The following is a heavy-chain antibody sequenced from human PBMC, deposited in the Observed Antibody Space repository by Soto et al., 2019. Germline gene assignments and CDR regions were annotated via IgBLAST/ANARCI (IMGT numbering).Heavy chain of an antibody. CDR2: IYYSGST. J-gene: IGHJ4*02. V-gene: IGHV4-59*08. Sequence: QVQLQESGPGLVKPSETLSLTCTVSGGSISSYYWSWIRQPPGKGLEWIGYIYYSGSTNYNPSLKSRVTISVDTSKNQFSLKLSSVTAADTAVYYCARTEQRDGVYDYWGQGTLVTVSS. CDR3: ARTEQRDGVYDY. CDR1: GGSISSYY. D-gene: IGHD6-25*01.